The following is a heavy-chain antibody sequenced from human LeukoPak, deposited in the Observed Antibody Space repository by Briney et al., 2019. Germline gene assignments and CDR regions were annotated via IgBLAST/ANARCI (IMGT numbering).Heavy chain of an antibody. D-gene: IGHD6-19*01. CDR3: ASGSGGIAVAGFAFDI. J-gene: IGHJ3*02. V-gene: IGHV3-23*01. CDR1: GFIFSNYA. Sequence: GGSLRLSCAASGFIFSNYAMSWVRQAPGNGLEWVSVISGSGGSTYSADSVKGRFTISRDNSKNTLYLQMNSLRAEDTAVYYCASGSGGIAVAGFAFDIWGQGTMVTVSS. CDR2: ISGSGGST.